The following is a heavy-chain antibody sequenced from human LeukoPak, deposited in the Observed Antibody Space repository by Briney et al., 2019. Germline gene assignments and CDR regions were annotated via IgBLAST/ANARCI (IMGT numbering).Heavy chain of an antibody. D-gene: IGHD6-19*01. Sequence: ASVKVSCKASGYTFTSYGISWVRQAPGHGLEWMGWISAYNGNTNYAQKLQGRVTITADTSTSTAYMELRSLRSDDTAVYYCTSSGWYTTTFDYWGQGTLVTVSS. CDR1: GYTFTSYG. CDR2: ISAYNGNT. V-gene: IGHV1-18*01. J-gene: IGHJ4*02. CDR3: TSSGWYTTTFDY.